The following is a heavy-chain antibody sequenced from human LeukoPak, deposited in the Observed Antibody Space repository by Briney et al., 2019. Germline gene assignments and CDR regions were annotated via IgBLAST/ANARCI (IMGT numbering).Heavy chain of an antibody. J-gene: IGHJ3*02. CDR3: ARQGRDLFGYCSGGSCPSDAFDI. CDR1: GYTFTSYA. D-gene: IGHD2-15*01. CDR2: INAGNGNT. Sequence: ASVKVSCKASGYTFTSYAMHWVRQAPGQRLEWMGWINAGNGNTKYSQKFQGRVTITRDTSASTAYMELSSLRSEDTAVYYCARQGRDLFGYCSGGSCPSDAFDIWGQGTMVTVSS. V-gene: IGHV1-3*01.